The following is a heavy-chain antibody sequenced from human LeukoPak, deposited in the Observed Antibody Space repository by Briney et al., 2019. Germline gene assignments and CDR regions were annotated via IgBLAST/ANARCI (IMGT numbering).Heavy chain of an antibody. CDR1: GFTFSSYW. J-gene: IGHJ3*02. V-gene: IGHV3-74*01. CDR2: INTDGSRT. D-gene: IGHD1-26*01. Sequence: GGSLRLSCAVSGFTFSSYWMHWVRQAPGKGLVWVSRINTDGSRTGYADSVKGRFTISRDNAKNTVYLQMNSLRAEDTAVYYCAKDPGSYARTAHDAFDIWGQGTMVTVSS. CDR3: AKDPGSYARTAHDAFDI.